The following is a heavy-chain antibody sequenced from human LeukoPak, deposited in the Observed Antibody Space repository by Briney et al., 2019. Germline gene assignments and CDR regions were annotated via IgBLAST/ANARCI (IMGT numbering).Heavy chain of an antibody. Sequence: SQTLSLTCTVSGGSISSGSYYWSWIRHPAGKGLEWIGRIYTSGSTNYNPSLKSRVTISVDTSKNQFSLKLSSVTAADTAVYYCARGGEDYDFWSGYPGVDYFDYWGQGTLVTVSS. V-gene: IGHV4-61*02. CDR2: IYTSGST. J-gene: IGHJ4*02. CDR3: ARGGEDYDFWSGYPGVDYFDY. CDR1: GGSISSGSYY. D-gene: IGHD3-3*01.